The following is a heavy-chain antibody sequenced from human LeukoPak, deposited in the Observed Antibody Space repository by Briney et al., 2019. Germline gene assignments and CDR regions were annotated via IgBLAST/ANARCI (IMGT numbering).Heavy chain of an antibody. D-gene: IGHD2-8*01. Sequence: GGSLRLYCAASGFTFSSYGMQWVRQAPGKGLEWVAVISYDGSNKYYADSVKDRFTISRDNSKNTLYLQMNSLRAEDTAVYYCAKDREMVYAIMVDYWGQGTLVTVSS. CDR1: GFTFSSYG. CDR2: ISYDGSNK. V-gene: IGHV3-30*18. J-gene: IGHJ4*02. CDR3: AKDREMVYAIMVDY.